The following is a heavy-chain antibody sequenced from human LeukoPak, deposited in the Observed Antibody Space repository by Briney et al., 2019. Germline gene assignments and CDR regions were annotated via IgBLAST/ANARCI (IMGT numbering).Heavy chain of an antibody. CDR2: ISAYNGNT. Sequence: ASGKVSCKAPGYTFTSYGISWVRQAPGQGLEWMGWISAYNGNTNYAQKLQGRATMTTDTSTSTAYMELRSLRSDDTAVYYCAREKPRGIRGGDGMYYFDYWGQGTLVTVSS. D-gene: IGHD2-21*02. V-gene: IGHV1-18*04. CDR3: AREKPRGIRGGDGMYYFDY. J-gene: IGHJ4*02. CDR1: GYTFTSYG.